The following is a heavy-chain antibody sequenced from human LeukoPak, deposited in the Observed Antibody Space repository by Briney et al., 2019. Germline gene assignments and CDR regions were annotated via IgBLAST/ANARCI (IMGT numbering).Heavy chain of an antibody. CDR1: GGTFSSYA. CDR3: ARGYYDSSGYFDY. D-gene: IGHD3-22*01. CDR2: IIPIFGTA. J-gene: IGHJ4*02. V-gene: IGHV1-69*05. Sequence: ASVKVSCKASGGTFSSYAISWVRQAPGQGLEWMGGIIPIFGTANYAQKFQGRVTITTDESTSTAYMELSSLRSEDTAVYYCARGYYDSSGYFDYWGREPWSPSPQ.